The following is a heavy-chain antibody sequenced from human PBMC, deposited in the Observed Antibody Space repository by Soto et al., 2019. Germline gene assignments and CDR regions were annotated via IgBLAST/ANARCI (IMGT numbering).Heavy chain of an antibody. Sequence: SETLSLTCAVYGGSFSGYYWSWIRQPPGKGLEWIGEINHSGSTNYNPSLKSRVTISVDTSKNQFSLKLSSVTAADTAVYYCARMGVLRLSPPFGYYYYYYMDVWGKGTTVTVSS. V-gene: IGHV4-34*01. CDR3: ARMGVLRLSPPFGYYYYYYMDV. CDR1: GGSFSGYY. J-gene: IGHJ6*03. CDR2: INHSGST. D-gene: IGHD3-3*01.